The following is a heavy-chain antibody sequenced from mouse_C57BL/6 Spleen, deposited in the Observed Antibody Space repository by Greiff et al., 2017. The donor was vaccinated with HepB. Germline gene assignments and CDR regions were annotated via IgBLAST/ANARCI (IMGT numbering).Heavy chain of an antibody. CDR3: ARRSNGYFDV. CDR2: IYPGSGST. V-gene: IGHV1-55*01. D-gene: IGHD2-5*01. CDR1: GYTFTSYW. J-gene: IGHJ1*03. Sequence: QVQLQQSGAELVKPGASVKMSCKASGYTFTSYWITWVKQRPGQGLEWIGDIYPGSGSTNYNEKFKSKATLTVDTSSSTAYMQLSSLTSEDSAVYYCARRSNGYFDVWGTGTTVTVSS.